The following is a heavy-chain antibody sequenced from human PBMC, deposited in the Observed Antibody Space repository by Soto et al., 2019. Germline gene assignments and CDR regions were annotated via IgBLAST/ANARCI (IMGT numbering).Heavy chain of an antibody. V-gene: IGHV1-69*06. CDR2: IIPIFNST. CDR3: AREGRGKKAGYNGLVSLGY. CDR1: GSRFSNYV. Sequence: ASVKVSCKVSGSRFSNYVISWVRQAPGHGLEWLGRIIPIFNSTKYAKNFQGRVTITADKSTSTASLELSSLRSDDTAVYYCAREGRGKKAGYNGLVSLGYWGQGTLVTVSS. J-gene: IGHJ4*02. D-gene: IGHD2-2*02.